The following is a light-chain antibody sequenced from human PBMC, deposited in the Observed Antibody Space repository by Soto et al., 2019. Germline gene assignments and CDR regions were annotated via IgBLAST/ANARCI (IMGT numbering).Light chain of an antibody. V-gene: IGKV1-39*01. J-gene: IGKJ4*01. CDR3: QQSYITPAG. CDR2: AAS. Sequence: DIQMTQSPSSLSASVGDRVTITCRASQSISSYLNWYQQKPGKAPKLLIYAASSLQSGVPSRFSGSGSGADFTLTISSLQPEDFATYFCQQSYITPAGFGGGTQVDI. CDR1: QSISSY.